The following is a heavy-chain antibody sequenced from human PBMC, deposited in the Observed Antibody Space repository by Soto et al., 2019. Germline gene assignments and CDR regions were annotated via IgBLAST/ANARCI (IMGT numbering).Heavy chain of an antibody. CDR3: ARYRSITMVRGSWFDP. Sequence: ASVKVSCKASGYTFTSYAMHWVRQAPGQRLEWMGWINAGNDNTKYSQKFQGRVTITRDTSASTAYMELSSLRSEDTAVYYCARYRSITMVRGSWFDPWGQGTLVTVSS. V-gene: IGHV1-3*01. CDR1: GYTFTSYA. CDR2: INAGNDNT. J-gene: IGHJ5*02. D-gene: IGHD3-10*01.